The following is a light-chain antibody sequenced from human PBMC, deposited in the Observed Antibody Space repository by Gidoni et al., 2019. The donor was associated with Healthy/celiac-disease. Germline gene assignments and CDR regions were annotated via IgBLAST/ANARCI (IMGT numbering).Light chain of an antibody. CDR3: KQSYSTSWT. Sequence: DIQMTPSPSSLSASVGDRVTITCRASQSISSYLNWYQQKPGKAPKLLIYAASSLQSGVPSRFSGSGSGTDFTLTISSLQPEDFATDYCKQSYSTSWTFGQGTKVEIK. CDR1: QSISSY. CDR2: AAS. V-gene: IGKV1-39*01. J-gene: IGKJ1*01.